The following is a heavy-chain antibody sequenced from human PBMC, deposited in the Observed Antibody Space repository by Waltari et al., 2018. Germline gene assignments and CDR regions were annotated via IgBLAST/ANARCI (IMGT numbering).Heavy chain of an antibody. D-gene: IGHD4-17*01. CDR1: GGSISSYY. CDR2: IYYSGST. Sequence: QVQLQESGPGLVKPSETLSLPCTVPGGSISSYYWSWIRQSPGEGLEWIGYIYYSGSTNYNPSLKSRVTISVDTSKNQFSLKLSSVTAADTAVYYCARQPPPFDYGDYAWYFDLWGRGTLVTVSS. J-gene: IGHJ2*01. CDR3: ARQPPPFDYGDYAWYFDL. V-gene: IGHV4-59*08.